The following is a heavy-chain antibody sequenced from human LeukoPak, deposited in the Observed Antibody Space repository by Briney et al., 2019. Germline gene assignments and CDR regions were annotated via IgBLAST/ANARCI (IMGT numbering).Heavy chain of an antibody. D-gene: IGHD2-2*01. J-gene: IGHJ3*02. CDR1: GFTFSSYG. Sequence: PGGSLRLSCAASGFTFSSYGMHWVRQAPGKGLEWVAFIRYDGSNKYYADSVKGRFTISRDDSKNTLYLQMNSLRAEDTAVYYCAKEEIVVVPAAIGAFDIWGQGTMVTVSS. V-gene: IGHV3-30*02. CDR3: AKEEIVVVPAAIGAFDI. CDR2: IRYDGSNK.